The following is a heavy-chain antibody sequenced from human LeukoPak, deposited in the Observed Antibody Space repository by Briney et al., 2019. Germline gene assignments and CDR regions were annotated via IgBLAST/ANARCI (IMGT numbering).Heavy chain of an antibody. CDR3: AREENILTGYYPPTFDY. CDR1: GGSISSYY. Sequence: PSETLSLTCTVSGGSISSYYWSWIRQPAGKGLEWIGRIYTSGSTNYNPSLKSRVTMSVDTSKNQFSLKLSSVTAADTAVYYCAREENILTGYYPPTFDYWGQGTLVTVSS. D-gene: IGHD3-9*01. J-gene: IGHJ4*02. V-gene: IGHV4-4*07. CDR2: IYTSGST.